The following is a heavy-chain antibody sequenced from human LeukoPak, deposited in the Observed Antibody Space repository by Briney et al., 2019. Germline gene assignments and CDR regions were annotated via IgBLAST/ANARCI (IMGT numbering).Heavy chain of an antibody. CDR3: AQRGGGHNRFDP. V-gene: IGHV2-5*02. D-gene: IGHD3-16*01. CDR1: GFSLSTSGVG. J-gene: IGHJ5*02. CDR2: IYWDDDK. Sequence: SGPTLVNPPQTLTLTCTFSGFSLSTSGVGVGWIRQPPGKALEWLALIYWDDDKRYSPSLRSSLTIPKHTSKNQVVLTMTNMDPEDTATDSFAQRGGGHNRFDPWGQGTLVTVSS.